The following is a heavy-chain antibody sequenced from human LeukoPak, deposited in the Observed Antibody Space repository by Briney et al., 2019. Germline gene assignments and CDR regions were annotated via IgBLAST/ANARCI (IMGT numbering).Heavy chain of an antibody. CDR1: GGSISSYY. V-gene: IGHV4-59*08. Sequence: SETLSLTCTVSGGSISSYYWSWIRQPPGKGLEWIGYIYYSGSTNYNPSLKSRVTISVDTSKNQFSLKLSSVTAADTAVYYCAQYGSGSKFDPWGQGTLVTVSS. J-gene: IGHJ5*02. CDR3: AQYGSGSKFDP. CDR2: IYYSGST. D-gene: IGHD3-10*01.